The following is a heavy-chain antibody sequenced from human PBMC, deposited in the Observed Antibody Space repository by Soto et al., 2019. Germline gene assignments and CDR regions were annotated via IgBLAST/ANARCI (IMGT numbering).Heavy chain of an antibody. CDR3: ARGVTMVRGVIHTPYFDY. D-gene: IGHD3-10*01. CDR1: GGSISSGGYY. Sequence: QVQLQESGPGLVKPSQTLSPTCTVSGGSISSGGYYWSWIRQHPGKGLEWIGYIYYSGSTYYNPSLKSRGTISVDTSKYQFSLKLSSVTAADTAVYYCARGVTMVRGVIHTPYFDYWGQGTLVTVSS. CDR2: IYYSGST. J-gene: IGHJ4*02. V-gene: IGHV4-31*03.